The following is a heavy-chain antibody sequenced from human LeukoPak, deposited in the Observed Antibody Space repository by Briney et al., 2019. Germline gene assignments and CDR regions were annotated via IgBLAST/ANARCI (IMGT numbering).Heavy chain of an antibody. CDR1: GFTYSAYW. D-gene: IGHD6-25*01. V-gene: IGHV3-7*03. CDR3: AREVGFSSDRFDY. Sequence: GGSLRLSCEVSGFTYSAYWMSWVRQAPGKGLEWVANIKQDGSEKYYVDSVKDRFTISRDNAKNSLFLQMNSLRVEDTAVYFCAREVGFSSDRFDYWGQGTLVTVSS. CDR2: IKQDGSEK. J-gene: IGHJ4*02.